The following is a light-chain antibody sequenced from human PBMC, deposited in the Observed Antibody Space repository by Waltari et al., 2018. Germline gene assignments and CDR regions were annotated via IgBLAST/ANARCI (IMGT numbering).Light chain of an antibody. CDR3: QQLDSYPRLT. CDR2: AVS. V-gene: IGKV1-9*01. CDR1: QGFRSD. Sequence: DIQLTQSPSFLSASVGDRVTITCRASQGFRSDLAWYQQIPGKAPKLRIYAVSTLHAGVPSRFSGSGSGTEFTLTISNLQPEDFATYYCQQLDSYPRLTFGPGTKVDIK. J-gene: IGKJ3*01.